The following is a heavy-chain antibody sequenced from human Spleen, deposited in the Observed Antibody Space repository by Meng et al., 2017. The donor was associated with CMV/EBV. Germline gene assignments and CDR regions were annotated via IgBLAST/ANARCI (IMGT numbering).Heavy chain of an antibody. CDR3: ARGGYSSSWYGRNNWFDP. D-gene: IGHD6-13*01. CDR1: TFTSYD. J-gene: IGHJ5*02. V-gene: IGHV1-8*01. CDR2: MKPNSGNT. Sequence: TFTSYDNKWGRKATGQGLGWRGWMKPNSGNTGYAQKFQGRVTMTRNTSISTAYMELSSLRSEDTAVYYCARGGYSSSWYGRNNWFDPWGQGTLVTVSS.